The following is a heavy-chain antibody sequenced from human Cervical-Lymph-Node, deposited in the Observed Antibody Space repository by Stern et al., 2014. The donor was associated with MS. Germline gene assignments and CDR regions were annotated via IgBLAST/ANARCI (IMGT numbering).Heavy chain of an antibody. D-gene: IGHD3-22*01. CDR3: ARDPHYYDSSGYYYFDY. CDR1: GYTFTSYG. Sequence: QLVQSGAEVKQPGASVKVSCKASGYTFTSYGISWVRQAPGQGLEWMGWISVYNGNTNYAQKLLGRVTMTTDTSTSTVFMELRSLRSDDTAVYYCARDPHYYDSSGYYYFDYWGQGALVTVSS. CDR2: ISVYNGNT. J-gene: IGHJ4*02. V-gene: IGHV1-18*01.